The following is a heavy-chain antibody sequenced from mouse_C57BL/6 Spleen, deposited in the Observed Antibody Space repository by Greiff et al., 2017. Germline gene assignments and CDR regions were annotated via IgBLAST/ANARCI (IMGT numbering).Heavy chain of an antibody. CDR2: IYPGSGST. CDR3: AREGYYDGMEWYFDV. Sequence: QVQLQQPGAELVKPGASVKMSCKASGYTFTSYWITWVKQRPGQGLEWIGDIYPGSGSTNYNEKFKSKATLTVDTSSSTAYMQLSSLTSEDSAVYYCAREGYYDGMEWYFDVWGTGTTVTVSS. V-gene: IGHV1-55*01. CDR1: GYTFTSYW. J-gene: IGHJ1*03. D-gene: IGHD1-1*02.